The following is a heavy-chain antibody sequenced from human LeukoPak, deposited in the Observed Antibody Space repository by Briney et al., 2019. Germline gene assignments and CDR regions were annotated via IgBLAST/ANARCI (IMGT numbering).Heavy chain of an antibody. CDR2: INYSGTT. J-gene: IGHJ4*02. V-gene: IGHV4-39*01. Sequence: SETLSLTCTASGGSISSSGYYWGWIRQPPGKGLEWIASINYSGTTYYNPSLKSRVTISEDRSKNQFSLKLSSVSAADTAVYYCARLRDGRWLLEYWGQGTLVTVSS. CDR1: GGSISSSGYY. D-gene: IGHD5-24*01. CDR3: ARLRDGRWLLEY.